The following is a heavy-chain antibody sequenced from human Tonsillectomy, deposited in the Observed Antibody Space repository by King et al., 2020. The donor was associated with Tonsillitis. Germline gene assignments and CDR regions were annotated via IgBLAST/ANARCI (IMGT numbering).Heavy chain of an antibody. D-gene: IGHD2-2*01. J-gene: IGHJ5*02. CDR2: IYYSGST. V-gene: IGHV4-61*01. CDR3: AREGEQYCSSTRCWYNWFDP. CDR1: GGSVSSDNYF. Sequence: VQLQESGPGLVKPSETLSLTCTVSGGSVSSDNYFWSWIRQPPGKGLEWIGYIYYSGSTNYNPSLKSRVTISVDTSKNQFSLKLSSVTAADTAVYYCAREGEQYCSSTRCWYNWFDPWGQGTLVTVSS.